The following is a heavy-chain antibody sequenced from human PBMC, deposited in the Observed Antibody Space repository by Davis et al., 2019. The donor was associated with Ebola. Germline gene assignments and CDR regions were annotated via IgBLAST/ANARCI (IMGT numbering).Heavy chain of an antibody. CDR1: GFNFSGSS. CDR3: SSTKLVGPTTPAFDI. J-gene: IGHJ3*02. D-gene: IGHD1-26*01. CDR2: IRSKTTSYAT. Sequence: GESLKISCAGYGFNFSGSSIHWVRQASGRGLEWVGHIRSKTTSYATAFAASVKGRFTISRDDSESTAYLQMSSLKSEDTAVYYCSSTKLVGPTTPAFDIWGQGTTVTVSS. V-gene: IGHV3-73*01.